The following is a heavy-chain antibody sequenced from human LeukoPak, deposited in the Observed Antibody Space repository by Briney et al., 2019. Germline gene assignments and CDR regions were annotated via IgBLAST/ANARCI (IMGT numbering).Heavy chain of an antibody. D-gene: IGHD3/OR15-3a*01. CDR1: GFTFSSYW. J-gene: IGHJ4*02. CDR2: IKQDGSEK. V-gene: IGHV3-7*01. CDR3: AKENEYDFWTGSYFDY. Sequence: PGGSLRLSCAASGFTFSSYWMSWVRQAPGKGLEWVANIKQDGSEKYYVDSVKGRFTISRDNAKNSLYLQMNSLRAEDTAVYYCAKENEYDFWTGSYFDYWGQGILVTVSS.